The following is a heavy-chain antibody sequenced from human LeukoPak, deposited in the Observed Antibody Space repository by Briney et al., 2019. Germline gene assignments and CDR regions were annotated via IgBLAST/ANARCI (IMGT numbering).Heavy chain of an antibody. CDR1: GFTFSSHW. CDR2: INTDGSST. Sequence: SGGSLRLSCATSGFTFSSHWMHWVRQAPGEGLVWVSHINTDGSSTTYGDPAKGRFTVSRDNATLFLQMTSLRVEDTAIYYCARGTTTTAGIDYWGQGTLVTVSS. D-gene: IGHD6-13*01. CDR3: ARGTTTTAGIDY. V-gene: IGHV3-74*01. J-gene: IGHJ4*02.